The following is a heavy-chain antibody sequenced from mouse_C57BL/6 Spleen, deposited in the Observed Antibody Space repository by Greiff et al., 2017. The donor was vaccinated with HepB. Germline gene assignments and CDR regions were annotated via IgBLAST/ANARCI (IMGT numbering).Heavy chain of an antibody. Sequence: QVTLKECGPGILQSSQTLSLTCSFSGFSLSTSGMGVSWIRQPSGKGLEWLAHIYWDDDKRYNPSLKSRLTISKDTSRNQVFLKITSVDTADTATYYCARGLRRYYAMDYWGQGTSVTVSS. D-gene: IGHD1-1*01. CDR1: GFSLSTSGMG. CDR3: ARGLRRYYAMDY. V-gene: IGHV8-12*01. CDR2: IYWDDDK. J-gene: IGHJ4*01.